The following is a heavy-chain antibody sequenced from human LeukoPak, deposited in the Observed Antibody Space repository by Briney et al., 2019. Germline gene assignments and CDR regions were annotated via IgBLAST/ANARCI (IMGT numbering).Heavy chain of an antibody. CDR2: ISSSSSYI. CDR3: ARDYYDSSGYYDMVDY. J-gene: IGHJ4*02. D-gene: IGHD3-22*01. CDR1: GFTFSNYA. V-gene: IGHV3-21*01. Sequence: PGGCLRLSCAASGFTFSNYAMSWVRQAPGKGLEWVSSISSSSSYIYYADSVKGRFTISRDNAKNSLYLQMNSLRAEDTAVYYCARDYYDSSGYYDMVDYWGQGTLVTVSS.